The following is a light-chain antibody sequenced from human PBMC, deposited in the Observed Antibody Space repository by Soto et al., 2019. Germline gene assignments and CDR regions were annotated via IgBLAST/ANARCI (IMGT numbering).Light chain of an antibody. CDR2: GSS. CDR3: QQYNNWGLS. V-gene: IGKV3D-15*01. Sequence: IVLPQSPATLSVSPGERVTLSCRASENVGTNLAWYQQRPGQPPRLLIYGSSTRATGISATFSGSGSRTEFTLTISSLQSEDSAVYYCQQYNNWGLSFGGGTKVDIK. J-gene: IGKJ4*01. CDR1: ENVGTN.